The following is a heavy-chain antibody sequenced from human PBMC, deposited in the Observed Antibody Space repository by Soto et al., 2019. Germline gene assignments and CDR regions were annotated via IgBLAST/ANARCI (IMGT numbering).Heavy chain of an antibody. V-gene: IGHV3-74*01. CDR3: AGVITVVRGVISD. CDR1: GFTFSSYS. CDR2: INSDGSST. Sequence: EVQLVESGGGLVQPGGSLRLSCAASGFTFSSYSMHWVRQAPGKGLVWVSRINSDGSSTNYADSVKGRFTISRDNAKNTVYLQMNSLRAEDTAVYYCAGVITVVRGVISDWGRGTLVTVSS. D-gene: IGHD3-10*01. J-gene: IGHJ4*02.